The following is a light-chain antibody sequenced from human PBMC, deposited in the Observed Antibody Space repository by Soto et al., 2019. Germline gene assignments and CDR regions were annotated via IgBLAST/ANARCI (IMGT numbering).Light chain of an antibody. CDR2: AAS. J-gene: IGKJ1*01. V-gene: IGKV1D-8*01. CDR1: QAISTS. CDR3: QQYQSFPRT. Sequence: VIWMTQSPSLLSASTGDRVTISCRVSQAISTSLAWYQQKPGKAPELLIYAASTLQSGVPSRFSGSGSGTDFTLTISCLQSEDFATYYCQQYQSFPRTFGQGTKVEIK.